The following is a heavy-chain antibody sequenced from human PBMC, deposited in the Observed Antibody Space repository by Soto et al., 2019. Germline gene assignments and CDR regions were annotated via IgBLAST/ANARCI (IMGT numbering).Heavy chain of an antibody. CDR3: TRGVLA. CDR1: GTSVNIAGYV. CDR2: IGSSGSA. Sequence: PSETLSLTSSDTGTSVNIAGYVWSWIQQPPGKGLEWIGFIGSSGSAAYSPSLEGRVIISGDRSNNQISLEISSVSAADTAVYYCTRGVLAWGPGTLVTVSS. J-gene: IGHJ5*02. V-gene: IGHV4-30-2*01. D-gene: IGHD2-8*01.